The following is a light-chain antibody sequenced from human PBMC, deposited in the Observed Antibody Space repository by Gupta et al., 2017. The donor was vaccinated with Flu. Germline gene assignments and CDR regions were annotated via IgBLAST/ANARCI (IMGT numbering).Light chain of an antibody. Sequence: QPVLTQSPSASASLGASVKLTCTLSSGHTSYAIAWPQQPPEKGPRFLMRLNSDGSHSKGDGIPDRFLGFSSGAERYLIISSLQSEDEADYHCQTWGIGSVVFGGGTKLTVL. CDR1: SGHTSYA. V-gene: IGLV4-69*01. CDR3: QTWGIGSVV. J-gene: IGLJ2*01. CDR2: LNSDGSH.